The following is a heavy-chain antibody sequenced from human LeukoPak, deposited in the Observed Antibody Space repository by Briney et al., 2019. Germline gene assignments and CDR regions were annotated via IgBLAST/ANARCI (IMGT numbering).Heavy chain of an antibody. J-gene: IGHJ6*02. CDR2: INHSGST. CDR3: ARADDWRGSWYSYYGMDV. CDR1: GGSFSGYY. V-gene: IGHV4-34*01. D-gene: IGHD6-13*01. Sequence: SSETLSLTCAVYGGSFSGYYWSWIRQPPGKGLEWIGEINHSGSTNYNPSLKSRVTISVDTSKNQFSLKLSSVTAADTAVYYCARADDWRGSWYSYYGMDVWGQGTTVTVSS.